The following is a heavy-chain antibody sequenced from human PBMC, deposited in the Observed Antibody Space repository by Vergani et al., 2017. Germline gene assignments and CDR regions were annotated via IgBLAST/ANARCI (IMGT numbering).Heavy chain of an antibody. Sequence: QVQLVQSGAEVKKPGASVKVSCKASGYTFTSYYMHWVRQAPGQGLEWMGIINPSGGSTSYAQKFQGRVTMTRDTSTSTVYMELSSLRSEDTTVYYCARAIVGATTFDYWGQGTLVTVSS. CDR1: GYTFTSYY. CDR3: ARAIVGATTFDY. V-gene: IGHV1-46*03. CDR2: INPSGGST. J-gene: IGHJ4*02. D-gene: IGHD1-26*01.